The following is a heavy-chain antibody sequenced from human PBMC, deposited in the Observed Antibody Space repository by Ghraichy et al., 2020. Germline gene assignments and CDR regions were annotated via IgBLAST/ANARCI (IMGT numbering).Heavy chain of an antibody. CDR3: ASEGDVLEEYFPH. CDR2: INHSGST. Sequence: SETLSLTCAVSGASFSNNKYWSWIRQSPEKGLEWIGEINHSGSTNYNPSLKSRVTISIDTSQNQFSLKLSSVTAADTAVYYCASEGDVLEEYFPHWGQGTLVTVSS. CDR1: GASFSNNKY. J-gene: IGHJ1*01. D-gene: IGHD2-21*02. V-gene: IGHV4-34*01.